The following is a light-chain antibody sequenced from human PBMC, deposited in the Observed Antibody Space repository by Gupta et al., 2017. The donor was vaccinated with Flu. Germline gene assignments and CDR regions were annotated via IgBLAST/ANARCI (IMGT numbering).Light chain of an antibody. V-gene: IGKV1-5*03. CDR2: KAS. Sequence: DNQMTQSPSTLSASVGDRVTITCRASQSISSWLAWYQQKPGKAPKLLIYKASRVESGVPSRFSGSGSGTEFTLPISSQQPDDSATYYCQQENSPPVAFGRGTKVDIK. CDR1: QSISSW. CDR3: QQENSPPVA. J-gene: IGKJ4*01.